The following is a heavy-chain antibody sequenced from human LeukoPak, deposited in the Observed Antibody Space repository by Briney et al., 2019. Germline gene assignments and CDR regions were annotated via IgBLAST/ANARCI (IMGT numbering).Heavy chain of an antibody. J-gene: IGHJ4*02. CDR2: ISGSGGST. CDR3: AKDGYDSSGYLSESVY. V-gene: IGHV3-23*01. CDR1: GFTFSSYG. Sequence: GGSLRLSCAASGFTFSSYGMSWVRQAPGKGLEWVSAISGSGGSTYYADSVKGRFTISRDNSKNTLYLQMNSLRAEDTAVYYCAKDGYDSSGYLSESVYWGQGTLVTVSS. D-gene: IGHD3-22*01.